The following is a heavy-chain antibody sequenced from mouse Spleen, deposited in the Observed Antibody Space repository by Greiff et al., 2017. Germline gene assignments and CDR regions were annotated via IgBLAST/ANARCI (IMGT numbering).Heavy chain of an antibody. J-gene: IGHJ2*01. CDR2: IRNKANNPAT. D-gene: IGHD4-1*01. V-gene: IGHV6-6*01. CDR1: GFTFSDAW. Sequence: EVQVIESGGGLVQPGGSMKLSCAASGFTFSDAWMDWVRQSPGQGLEWVAEIRNKANNPATYYAESVKGRLTISRDDSKSSVYLQMNSLRAEDTGIYYSTRLGRSYFDYWGQGTTLTVSS. CDR3: TRLGRSYFDY.